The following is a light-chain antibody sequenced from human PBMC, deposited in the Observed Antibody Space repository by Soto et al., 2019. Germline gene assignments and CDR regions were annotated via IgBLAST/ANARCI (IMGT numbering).Light chain of an antibody. J-gene: IGKJ1*01. V-gene: IGKV3-15*01. Sequence: EIVMTQSPVTLSVSTGERATLSCRAGQSVSSNLAWYQQKPGQAPRLLIYGASTRATGIPARFTGSGSGTEFTLAISSLQIDESAVYDCQQYNNWCTFGQGTKVDIK. CDR3: QQYNNWCT. CDR2: GAS. CDR1: QSVSSN.